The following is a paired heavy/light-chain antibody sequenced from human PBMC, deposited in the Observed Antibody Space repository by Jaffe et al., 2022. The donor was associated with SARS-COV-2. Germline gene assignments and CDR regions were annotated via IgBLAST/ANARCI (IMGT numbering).Heavy chain of an antibody. Sequence: QLQLQESGPGLVKPSETLSLTCTVSGGSIISSTYYWGWIRQPPGKGLEWIGNIFYTGSTYYNPSLKSRVTISVDMSKIQFSLKLSSVTAADTAVYYCARSAHWVFHFDYWGQGTLVTVSS. V-gene: IGHV4-39*01. CDR1: GGSIISSTYY. J-gene: IGHJ4*02. CDR2: IFYTGST. D-gene: IGHD7-27*01. CDR3: ARSAHWVFHFDY.
Light chain of an antibody. V-gene: IGLV2-8*01. J-gene: IGLJ3*02. CDR3: SSYAGSNTGV. CDR2: EVS. CDR1: SSDVGGYNY. Sequence: QSALTQPPSASGSPGQSVTISCTGTSSDVGGYNYVSWYQQHPGKAPKLMIYEVSKRPSGVPDRFSGSKSGNTASLTVSGLQAEDEADYYCSSYAGSNTGVFGGGTKLTVL.